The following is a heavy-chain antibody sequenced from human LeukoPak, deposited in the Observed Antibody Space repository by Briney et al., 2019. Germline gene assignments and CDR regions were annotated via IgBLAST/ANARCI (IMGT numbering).Heavy chain of an antibody. CDR2: ISDSGSGT. J-gene: IGHJ4*02. Sequence: GGSLRLSCAASGFTFSNSAMGWVRQAPGKGLERSSSISDSGSGTFYPDTVKGRFTISRDNSKSMLYLQRNSLGFDATAVYYCAKRQLRGDSSYYFDYWGPGTLVTVSS. CDR1: GFTFSNSA. V-gene: IGHV3-23*01. CDR3: AKRQLRGDSSYYFDY. D-gene: IGHD3-16*01.